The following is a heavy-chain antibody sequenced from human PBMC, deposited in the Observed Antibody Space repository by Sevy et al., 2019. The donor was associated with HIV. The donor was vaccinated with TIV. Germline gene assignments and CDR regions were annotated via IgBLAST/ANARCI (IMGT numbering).Heavy chain of an antibody. J-gene: IGHJ6*02. CDR1: GFMFSSYA. CDR3: HGVYDSSQLASYYYYGMDV. V-gene: IGHV3-23*01. Sequence: GGSLRLSCAASGFMFSSYAMSWVRQAPGKGLEWVSTIRGSGGSTYYADSVKGRFTISRDNSKNTLYLQMNSLRAEDTAVYYCHGVYDSSQLASYYYYGMDVWGQGTTVTVSS. CDR2: IRGSGGST. D-gene: IGHD3-22*01.